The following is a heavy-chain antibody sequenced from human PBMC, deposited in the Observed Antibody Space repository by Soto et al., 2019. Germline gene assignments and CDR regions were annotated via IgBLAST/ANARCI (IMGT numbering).Heavy chain of an antibody. V-gene: IGHV3-23*01. CDR1: GFTFSSYA. Sequence: GSLRLSCAASGFTFSSYAMSWVRQAPGKGLEWVSAISGSGGSTYYADSVKGRFTISRDNSKNTLYLQMNSLRAEDTAVYYCARKKGSIAARHSYYYYGMDVWGQGTTVTVSS. J-gene: IGHJ6*02. CDR2: ISGSGGST. D-gene: IGHD6-6*01. CDR3: ARKKGSIAARHSYYYYGMDV.